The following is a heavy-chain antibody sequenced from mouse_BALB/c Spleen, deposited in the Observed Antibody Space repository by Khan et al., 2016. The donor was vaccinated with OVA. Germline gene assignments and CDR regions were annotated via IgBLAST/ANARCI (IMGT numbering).Heavy chain of an antibody. D-gene: IGHD1-1*02. J-gene: IGHJ3*01. V-gene: IGHV1S137*01. CDR3: VRGGKFAY. CDR2: ISTNYGDA. Sequence: QVQLKQSGAELVRPGVSVKISCKASGYTFTDYAMHWVKQRHAKSLEWIGVISTNYGDADYNQTFQGKASMTVDRSSSTVYMELARLTSEDSAIYYCVRGGKFAYWGQGTLVTVSA. CDR1: GYTFTDYA.